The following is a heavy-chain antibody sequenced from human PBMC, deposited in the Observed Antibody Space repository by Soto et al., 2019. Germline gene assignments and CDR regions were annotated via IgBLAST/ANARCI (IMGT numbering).Heavy chain of an antibody. CDR1: GFSLSNARMG. D-gene: IGHD2-2*02. CDR3: ARTYEGYCSSTSCYNNWFDP. CDR2: IFSNDEK. J-gene: IGHJ5*02. V-gene: IGHV2-26*01. Sequence: SGPTLVNPTETLTLTCTVSGFSLSNARMGVSWIRQPPGKALEWLAHIFSNDEKSYSTSLKSRLTISKDTSKSQVVFTMTNMDPVDTATYYCARTYEGYCSSTSCYNNWFDPWGRGTLVTVSS.